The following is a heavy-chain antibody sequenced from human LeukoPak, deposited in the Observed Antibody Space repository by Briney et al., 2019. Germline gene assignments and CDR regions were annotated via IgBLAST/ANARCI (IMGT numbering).Heavy chain of an antibody. CDR3: ARDSGYLLDAFDI. J-gene: IGHJ3*02. V-gene: IGHV4-34*01. CDR2: INHSGST. CDR1: GGSFSGYY. D-gene: IGHD5-12*01. Sequence: SETLSLTCAVYGGSFSGYYWSWLRQPPGKGLEWLGEINHSGSTNYNPSLKSRVTISVDTSKNQFSLKLSSVTAADTAVYYCARDSGYLLDAFDIWGQGTMVTVSS.